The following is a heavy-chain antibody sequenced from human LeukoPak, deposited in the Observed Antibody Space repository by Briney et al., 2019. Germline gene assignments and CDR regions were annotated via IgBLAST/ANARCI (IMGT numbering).Heavy chain of an antibody. D-gene: IGHD5-18*01. Sequence: GGSLRLSCAVSGFTVSNNYMSWVRQAPGKGLEWVSVIYSGGSTYCADSVKGRCTISRGNSKNTLYLQMNSLRIEDTAVYYCTKDRSYGRSYFDYWGQGTLVTVAS. CDR2: IYSGGST. J-gene: IGHJ4*02. V-gene: IGHV3-66*02. CDR3: TKDRSYGRSYFDY. CDR1: GFTVSNNY.